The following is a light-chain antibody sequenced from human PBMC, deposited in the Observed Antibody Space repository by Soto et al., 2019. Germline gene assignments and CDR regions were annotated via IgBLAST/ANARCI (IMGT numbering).Light chain of an antibody. CDR3: QQYHSYPWT. V-gene: IGKV1-5*03. CDR2: KAS. Sequence: DIPMTQSPSTLSASVGDRVTITCRASQSISSWLAWYQQKLGKAPKLLIYKASSLESRVPSRFSGSGSGTEFTLTISSLQPDNFATYYCQQYHSYPWTFGQGTKVQIK. CDR1: QSISSW. J-gene: IGKJ1*01.